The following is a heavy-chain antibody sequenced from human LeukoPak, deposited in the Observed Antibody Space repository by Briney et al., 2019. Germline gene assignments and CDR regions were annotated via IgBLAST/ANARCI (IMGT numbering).Heavy chain of an antibody. CDR3: ATDRESGGYQLLWY. Sequence: ASVKVSCKVSGYTLTELSMHWVRQAPGKGLEWMGGFDPEDGETIYAQKFQGRVTMTEDTSTDTAYMELSSLRSEDTAVYYCATDRESGGYQLLWYWGQGTLVIVSS. D-gene: IGHD2-2*01. CDR1: GYTLTELS. CDR2: FDPEDGET. V-gene: IGHV1-24*01. J-gene: IGHJ4*02.